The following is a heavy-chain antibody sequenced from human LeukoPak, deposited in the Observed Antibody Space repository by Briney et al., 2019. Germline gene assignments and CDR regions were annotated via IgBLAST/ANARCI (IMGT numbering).Heavy chain of an antibody. D-gene: IGHD6-19*01. CDR2: IYYTGT. CDR1: GGSISSYC. V-gene: IGHV4-59*08. J-gene: IGHJ4*02. CDR3: ARRGAEAGTFHY. Sequence: SETLSLTCTVSGGSISSYCWSWIRQPPGKGLEWIGYIYYTGTNYHPSLKGRVTISVDTSKNQFSLKLSSVTAADTAVYYCARRGAEAGTFHYWGQGTLVTVSS.